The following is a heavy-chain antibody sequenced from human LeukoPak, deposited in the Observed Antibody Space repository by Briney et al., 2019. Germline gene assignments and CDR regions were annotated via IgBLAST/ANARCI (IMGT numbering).Heavy chain of an antibody. Sequence: SATLSLTCTVSGGSISSHYWSWSRQPPGKGLEWIGYIYTSGSTNYNPSLKSRVTISVDTSKNQFSLKLSSVTAADTAVYYCARQVGSTIFGFRYFDYWGQGTLVTVSS. CDR3: ARQVGSTIFGFRYFDY. CDR2: IYTSGST. J-gene: IGHJ4*02. D-gene: IGHD3-3*01. V-gene: IGHV4-4*09. CDR1: GGSISSHY.